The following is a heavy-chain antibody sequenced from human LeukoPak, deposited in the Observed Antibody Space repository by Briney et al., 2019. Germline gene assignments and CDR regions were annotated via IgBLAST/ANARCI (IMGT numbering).Heavy chain of an antibody. D-gene: IGHD5-24*01. V-gene: IGHV3-11*04. CDR1: GFTFSDYY. J-gene: IGHJ6*02. CDR2: ISSSGSTI. CDR3: ARDRDWNYYYGMDV. Sequence: GGSLRLSCAASGFTFSDYYMSWIRQAPGKGLEWVSYISSSGSTIYYADSVKGRFTISRDNAKNSLYLQMNSLRAEDTAVYYCARDRDWNYYYGMDVWGQGTAVTVAS.